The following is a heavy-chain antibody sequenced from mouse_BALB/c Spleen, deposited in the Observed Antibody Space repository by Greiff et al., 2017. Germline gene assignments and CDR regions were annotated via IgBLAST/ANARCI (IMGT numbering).Heavy chain of an antibody. D-gene: IGHD2-1*01. CDR3: ARNYGNYAMDY. CDR1: GFTFSSYA. V-gene: IGHV5-9-4*01. J-gene: IGHJ4*01. CDR2: ISSGGSYT. Sequence: EVQLVESGGGLVKPGGSLKLSCAASGFTFSSYAMSWVRQSPEKRLEWVAEISSGGSYTYYPDTVTGRFTISRDNAKNTLYLEMSILRSEDTAMYYCARNYGNYAMDYWGQGTSVTVSS.